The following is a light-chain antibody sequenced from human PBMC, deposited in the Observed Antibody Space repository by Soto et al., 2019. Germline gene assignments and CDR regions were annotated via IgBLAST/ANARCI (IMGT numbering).Light chain of an antibody. Sequence: AIRMTQSPSSLSASTGDRITITCRASQGISRYLAWYPPKPGKAPKRLIYAASSLQSGVPSRFSGSGSGTEGTLTISSLQPEEGATDYGLQQNSYPLTVAGGTKVDIK. J-gene: IGKJ4*01. CDR1: QGISRY. V-gene: IGKV1-8*01. CDR3: LQQNSYPLT. CDR2: AAS.